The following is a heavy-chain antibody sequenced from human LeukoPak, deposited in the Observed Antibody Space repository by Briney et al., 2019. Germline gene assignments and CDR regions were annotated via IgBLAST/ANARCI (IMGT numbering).Heavy chain of an antibody. J-gene: IGHJ4*02. V-gene: IGHV3-33*06. Sequence: GGSLRLSCAASGFTFGRYGMHWVRQAPGKGLEWVAVIVYDGSKKFYADSMKDRFTISRDNFKNTLYLQMNSLRAEDTAMYYCAKGSSAGRPYYFDYWGQGTLVTVSS. CDR3: AKGSSAGRPYYFDY. CDR1: GFTFGRYG. CDR2: IVYDGSKK. D-gene: IGHD3-10*01.